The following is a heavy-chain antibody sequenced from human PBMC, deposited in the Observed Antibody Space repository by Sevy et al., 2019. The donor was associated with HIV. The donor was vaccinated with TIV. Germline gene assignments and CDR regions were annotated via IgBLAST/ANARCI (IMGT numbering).Heavy chain of an antibody. J-gene: IGHJ4*02. CDR2: INSDGSST. Sequence: GGSLRLSCAASGFTFSSYWMHWVRQAPGKGLVWVSRINSDGSSTSYADSVKGRFTISRDNAKNTLYLQMNSLRAEDTAVYYCAKERLDYDFWSGRGFDYCGQGTLVTVSS. V-gene: IGHV3-74*01. CDR1: GFTFSSYW. CDR3: AKERLDYDFWSGRGFDY. D-gene: IGHD3-3*01.